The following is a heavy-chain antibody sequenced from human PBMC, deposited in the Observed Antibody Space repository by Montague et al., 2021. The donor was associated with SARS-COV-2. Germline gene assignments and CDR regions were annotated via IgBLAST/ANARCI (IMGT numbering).Heavy chain of an antibody. CDR1: GYSFTSYW. V-gene: IGHV5-10-1*01. J-gene: IGHJ5*02. D-gene: IGHD3-10*01. CDR3: ARHLYGSGSYLNWFDP. CDR2: IDPSDSYT. Sequence: QSGAEVKEPGESLRISCKGSGYSFTSYWISWVRQMPGKGLEWMGRIDPSDSYTNYSPSFQGHVTISADKSISTAYLQWSSLRASDTAMYYCARHLYGSGSYLNWFDPWGQGTLVTVSS.